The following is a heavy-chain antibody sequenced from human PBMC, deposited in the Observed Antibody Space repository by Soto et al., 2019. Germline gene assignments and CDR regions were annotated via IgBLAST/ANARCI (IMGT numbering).Heavy chain of an antibody. CDR3: AHRGGKSYYFDS. Sequence: QITLKESGPTLVKPTQTLTLTCTFSGFSLSTPGVGVGWIRQPPGKALEWLALIYWDDDKRYSPSLKSRLTIXKXXSKNQVVLAMTNMDPVDTATYYCAHRGGKSYYFDSWGQGTLVTVSS. J-gene: IGHJ4*02. CDR2: IYWDDDK. CDR1: GFSLSTPGVG. D-gene: IGHD3-16*01. V-gene: IGHV2-5*02.